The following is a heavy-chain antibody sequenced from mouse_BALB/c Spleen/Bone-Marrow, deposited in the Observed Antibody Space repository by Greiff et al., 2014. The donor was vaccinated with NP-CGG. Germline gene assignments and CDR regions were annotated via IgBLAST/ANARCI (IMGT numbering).Heavy chain of an antibody. CDR1: GFSLSRYS. D-gene: IGHD1-1*01. CDR2: IWGGGNT. V-gene: IGHV2-6-4*01. CDR3: ARFITTETMDC. J-gene: IGHJ4*01. Sequence: QVQLQQSGPGLVAPSQSLSITCTVSGFSLSRYSVHWVRQPPGEGLEWLGVIWGGGNTDYNSALKSRLSITKDNSKSQVFLKMNSLQTDDTAMYYCARFITTETMDCWGQGTSVTVSS.